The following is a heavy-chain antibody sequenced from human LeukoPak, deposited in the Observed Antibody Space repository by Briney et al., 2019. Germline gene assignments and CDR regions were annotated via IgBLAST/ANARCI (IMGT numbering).Heavy chain of an antibody. CDR3: ASYRYSSNFLDY. CDR2: IKQDGREK. J-gene: IGHJ4*02. Sequence: PGGSLRLSCAASRFTFSNYWMSWVRQAPGKGLEWVASIKQDGREKYYVDSVKGRFTISRDNAKNSLYLQMNSLRAEDTAVYYCASYRYSSNFLDYWGQGTLVTVS. CDR1: RFTFSNYW. V-gene: IGHV3-7*01. D-gene: IGHD6-13*01.